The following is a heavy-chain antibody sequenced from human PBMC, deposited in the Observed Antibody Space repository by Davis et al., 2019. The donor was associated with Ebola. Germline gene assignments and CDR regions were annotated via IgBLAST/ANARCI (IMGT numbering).Heavy chain of an antibody. J-gene: IGHJ6*02. CDR3: ARDLTTVTTFYYYYYGMDV. V-gene: IGHV3-13*01. CDR2: IGTAGDT. Sequence: GGSLRLSCAASGFTFSSYDMHWVRQATGKDLEWVSAIGTAGDTYYPGSVKGRFTISRDNSKNTLYLQMNSLRAEDTAVYYCARDLTTVTTFYYYYYGMDVWGQGTTVTVSS. D-gene: IGHD4-17*01. CDR1: GFTFSSYD.